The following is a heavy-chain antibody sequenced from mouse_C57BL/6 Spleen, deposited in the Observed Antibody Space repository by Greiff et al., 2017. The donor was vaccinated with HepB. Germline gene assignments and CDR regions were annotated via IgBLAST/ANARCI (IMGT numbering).Heavy chain of an antibody. CDR3: ARGDDYDGFDV. J-gene: IGHJ1*03. CDR1: GYTFTSYD. D-gene: IGHD2-4*01. CDR2: IYPRDGST. V-gene: IGHV1-85*01. Sequence: VKLVESGPELVKPGASVKLSCKASGYTFTSYDINWVKQRPGQGLEWIGWIYPRDGSTKYNEKFKGKATLTVDTSSSTAYMELHSLTSEDSAVYFCARGDDYDGFDVWGTGTTVTVSS.